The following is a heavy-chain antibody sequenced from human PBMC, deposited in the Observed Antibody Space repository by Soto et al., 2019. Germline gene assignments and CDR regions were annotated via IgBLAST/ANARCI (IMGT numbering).Heavy chain of an antibody. CDR1: GFTFSSYA. CDR3: ATPYFMFWSGYYGEAKEDAFDI. D-gene: IGHD3-3*01. Sequence: GGSLRLSCVGSGFTFSSYAMSWVRQAPGTGLEWVSGISGNGRVTRYADSVKGRFTISRDKSNNTSYLQLNGLRAEDTALYYCATPYFMFWSGYYGEAKEDAFDIWGRGTMVTVSS. J-gene: IGHJ3*02. V-gene: IGHV3-23*01. CDR2: ISGNGRVT.